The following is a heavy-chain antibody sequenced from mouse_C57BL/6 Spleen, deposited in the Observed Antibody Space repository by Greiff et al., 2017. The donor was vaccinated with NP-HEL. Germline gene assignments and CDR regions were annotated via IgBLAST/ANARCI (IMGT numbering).Heavy chain of an antibody. CDR3: ARNPRYYGNLYYYAMDY. D-gene: IGHD2-1*01. CDR1: GYSFTGYY. CDR2: INPSTGGT. Sequence: VQLQQSGPELVKPGASVKISCKASGYSFTGYYMNWVKQSPEQSLEWIGEINPSTGGTTYNQKFKAKATLTVDKSSSTAYMQLKSLTSEDSAVYYCARNPRYYGNLYYYAMDYWGQGTSVTVSS. V-gene: IGHV1-42*01. J-gene: IGHJ4*01.